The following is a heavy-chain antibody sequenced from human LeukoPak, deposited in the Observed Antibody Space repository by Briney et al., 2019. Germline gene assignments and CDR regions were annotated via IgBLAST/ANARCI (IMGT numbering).Heavy chain of an antibody. Sequence: PSETLSLTCTVSGGSTSSDYWSWIRQPPGKGLEWIGHIYYNGNTNYKPSLKSRATISVDTSKNQFSLKLSSVTAADTAVYYCARVWDHDYGDLYFDYWGQGNLVTVSS. CDR3: ARVWDHDYGDLYFDY. CDR2: IYYNGNT. J-gene: IGHJ4*02. CDR1: GGSTSSDY. D-gene: IGHD4-17*01. V-gene: IGHV4-59*01.